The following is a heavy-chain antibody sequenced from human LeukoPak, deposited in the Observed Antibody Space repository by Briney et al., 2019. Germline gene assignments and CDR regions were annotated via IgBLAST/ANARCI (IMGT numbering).Heavy chain of an antibody. CDR2: IWYDGSNK. CDR3: ARDLRPIAVAGLDY. Sequence: GGSLRLSCAASGFTFSSYGMHWVRQAPGKGLEWVAVIWYDGSNKYYADSVKGRFTISRDNSKNTLYLQMNSLRAEDTAVYYCARDLRPIAVAGLDYWGQGTLVTVSS. CDR1: GFTFSSYG. D-gene: IGHD6-19*01. V-gene: IGHV3-33*01. J-gene: IGHJ4*02.